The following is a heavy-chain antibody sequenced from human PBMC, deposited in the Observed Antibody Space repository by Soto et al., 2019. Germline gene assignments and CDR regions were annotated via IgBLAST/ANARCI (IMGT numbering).Heavy chain of an antibody. D-gene: IGHD3-10*01. J-gene: IGHJ4*02. CDR3: ATLWGQD. CDR1: GGSISSSSYY. Sequence: QLQLQESGPGLVKPSETLSLTCTVSGGSISSSSYYWGWIRQPPGKGLEWIGRIYYSGSTYYNPPLTGLVTTPVATSKTQFSRRLSAVPAADTAVYYCATLWGQDWGQGTLVTVSS. V-gene: IGHV4-39*01. CDR2: IYYSGST.